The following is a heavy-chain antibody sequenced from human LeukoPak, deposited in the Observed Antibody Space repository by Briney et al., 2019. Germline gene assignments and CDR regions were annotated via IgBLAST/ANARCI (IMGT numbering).Heavy chain of an antibody. J-gene: IGHJ4*02. CDR1: GFTFSSYA. CDR3: ARADHYGGNGPFDY. V-gene: IGHV3-30-3*01. Sequence: PGGSLRLSCAASGFTFSSYAMHWVRQAPGKGLEWVAVISYDGSNKYCADSVKGRFTISRDNSKNTLYLQMNSLRAEDTAVYYCARADHYGGNGPFDYWGQGTLVTVSS. D-gene: IGHD4-23*01. CDR2: ISYDGSNK.